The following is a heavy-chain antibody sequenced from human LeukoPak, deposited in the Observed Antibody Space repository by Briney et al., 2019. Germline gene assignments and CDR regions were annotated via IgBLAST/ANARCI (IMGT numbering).Heavy chain of an antibody. CDR1: GGSISSGDYY. D-gene: IGHD3-10*01. J-gene: IGHJ4*02. Sequence: KTSQTLSLTRTVSGGSISSGDYYWSWIRQPPGKGLEWIGYIYYSGSTYYNPSLKSRVTISVDTSKNQFSLKLSSVTAADTAVYYCARLRGSVSFSDVWGQGTLVTVSS. V-gene: IGHV4-30-4*08. CDR3: ARLRGSVSFSDV. CDR2: IYYSGST.